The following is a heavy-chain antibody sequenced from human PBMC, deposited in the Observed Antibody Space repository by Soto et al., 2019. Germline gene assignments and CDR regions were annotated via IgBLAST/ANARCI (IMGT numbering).Heavy chain of an antibody. CDR3: RLQGGNRTHSSDDKWFDP. J-gene: IGHJ5*02. CDR1: SGSISSSNW. CDR2: IYHSGRT. D-gene: IGHD3-22*01. Sequence: SETLSLTCAVSSGSISSSNWWSWVRQPPGKGLEWIGEIYHSGRTNYNPSLRSRLTISVDTSKNNFSLKLTSMTAADTAVYYCRLQGGNRTHSSDDKWFDPWGQGTLVTVSS. V-gene: IGHV4-4*02.